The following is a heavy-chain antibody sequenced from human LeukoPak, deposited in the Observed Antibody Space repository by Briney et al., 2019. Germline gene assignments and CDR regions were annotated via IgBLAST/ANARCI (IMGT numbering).Heavy chain of an antibody. J-gene: IGHJ6*02. Sequence: GASVKVSCKASGYTFTSYDINWVRQATGQGLEGMGWMNPNSANTGYAQKFQGRVTMTRNTSISTAYMELSSLRSEDTAVYYCARLASSSWPLYYFYGMDVWGQGTTVTVSS. CDR3: ARLASSSWPLYYFYGMDV. CDR2: MNPNSANT. V-gene: IGHV1-8*01. D-gene: IGHD6-13*01. CDR1: GYTFTSYD.